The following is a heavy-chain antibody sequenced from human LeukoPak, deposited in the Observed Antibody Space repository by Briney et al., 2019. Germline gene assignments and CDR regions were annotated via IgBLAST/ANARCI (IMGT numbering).Heavy chain of an antibody. D-gene: IGHD1-26*01. CDR3: ARDTYSGSDDAFDI. CDR1: GYTFTGYY. J-gene: IGHJ3*02. CDR2: INLNSGGT. V-gene: IGHV1-2*02. Sequence: ASVKVSCKASGYTFTGYYMHWVRQAPGQGLEWMGWINLNSGGTNYAQKFQGRVTMTRDTSISTAYMELSRLRSDDTAVYYCARDTYSGSDDAFDIWGQGTMVTVSS.